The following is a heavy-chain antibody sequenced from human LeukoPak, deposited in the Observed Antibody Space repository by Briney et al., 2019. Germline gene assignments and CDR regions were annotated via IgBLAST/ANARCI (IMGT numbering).Heavy chain of an antibody. CDR2: IYTSGST. Sequence: SETLSLTCTVSGGSISSGSYYWSWIRQPAGKGLEWIGRIYTSGSTNYNPSLKSRVTISVDTSKNQFSPKLSSVTAADTAVYYCARGLVLRYFDWLDAFDIWGQGTMVTVSS. CDR3: ARGLVLRYFDWLDAFDI. D-gene: IGHD3-9*01. J-gene: IGHJ3*02. V-gene: IGHV4-61*02. CDR1: GGSISSGSYY.